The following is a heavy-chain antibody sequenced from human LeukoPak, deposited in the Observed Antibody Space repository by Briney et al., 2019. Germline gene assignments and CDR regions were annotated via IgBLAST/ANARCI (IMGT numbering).Heavy chain of an antibody. CDR1: GFTLSSSA. D-gene: IGHD5-18*01. J-gene: IGHJ4*02. V-gene: IGHV3-48*04. CDR2: ISSSGSTI. CDR3: ARDRLGHVDTAMVKGDGDY. Sequence: GGSLRLSCAASGFTLSSSAMNWVRQAPGKGLEWVSYISSSGSTIYYADSVKGRFTISRDNAKNSLYLQMNSLRAEDTAVYYCARDRLGHVDTAMVKGDGDYWGQGTLVTVSS.